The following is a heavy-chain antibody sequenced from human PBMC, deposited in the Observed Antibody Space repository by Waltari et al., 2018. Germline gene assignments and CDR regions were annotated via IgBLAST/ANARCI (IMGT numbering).Heavy chain of an antibody. D-gene: IGHD4-17*01. Sequence: QVQLQESGPGLVKPSETLSLTCTVSGYSISSGYYWGWIRQPPGKGLEWIGSIYHSGSTYYNPSLKRRVTISVDTSKNQFSLKLSSVTAADTAVYYCARDGDYGLFDYWGQGTLVTVSS. V-gene: IGHV4-38-2*02. CDR3: ARDGDYGLFDY. CDR2: IYHSGST. CDR1: GYSISSGYY. J-gene: IGHJ4*02.